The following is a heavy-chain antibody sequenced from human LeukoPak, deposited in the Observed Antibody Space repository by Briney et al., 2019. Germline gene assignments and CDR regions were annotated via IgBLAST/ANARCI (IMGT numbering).Heavy chain of an antibody. CDR1: GFTFSSYS. CDR2: ISSSSSYI. J-gene: IGHJ3*02. CDR3: ARGSSGSSSSMSAFDI. Sequence: GGSLRLSCAASGFTFSSYSMNRVRQAPGKGLEWVSSISSSSSYIYYADSVKGRFTISRDNAKNSLYLQMNSLRAEDTAVYYCARGSSGSSSSMSAFDIWGQGTMVTVSS. V-gene: IGHV3-21*01. D-gene: IGHD6-6*01.